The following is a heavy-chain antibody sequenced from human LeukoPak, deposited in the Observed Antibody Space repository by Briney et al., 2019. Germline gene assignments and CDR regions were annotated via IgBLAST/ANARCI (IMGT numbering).Heavy chain of an antibody. CDR2: LLPIFGSP. Sequence: SVNISCKVSGGPFNTYSVNWVRQAPGQGLEWMGALLPIFGSPNYAQEFQGRVTITADESTTTAYMELSGLRSDDTAVYYCARMGELSPFDFWGQGTLVTVSS. CDR1: GGPFNTYS. CDR3: ARMGELSPFDF. J-gene: IGHJ4*02. D-gene: IGHD3-16*02. V-gene: IGHV1-69*13.